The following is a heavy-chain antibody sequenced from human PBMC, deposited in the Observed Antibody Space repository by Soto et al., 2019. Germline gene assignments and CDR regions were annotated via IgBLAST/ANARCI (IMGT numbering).Heavy chain of an antibody. CDR3: GSKVDSNYGSYYYYGMDV. J-gene: IGHJ6*02. V-gene: IGHV1-69*01. CDR2: IIAIFGTA. Sequence: QVQLVQSGAEVKKPGSSVKVSCKASGGTFSSYAISWVRQAPGQGLEWMGGIIAIFGTANYAQKFQGRVTITADESTSTAYMELSSLRSEDTAVYYCGSKVDSNYGSYYYYGMDVWGQGTTVTVSS. CDR1: GGTFSSYA. D-gene: IGHD4-4*01.